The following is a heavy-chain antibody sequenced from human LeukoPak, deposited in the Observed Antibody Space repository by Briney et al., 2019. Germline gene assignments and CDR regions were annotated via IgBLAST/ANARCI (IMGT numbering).Heavy chain of an antibody. CDR1: GFTVSSNY. D-gene: IGHD2-15*01. V-gene: IGHV3-53*01. CDR2: IYSGGTT. Sequence: QAGGSLRLSCAASGFTVSSNYMSWVRQAPGKGLEWGSVIYSGGTTYYADSVKGRFTISRDNSKNTLYLQMNSLRAEDTAVYYCARAHCSGGSCYIFDYWGQGTLVTVSS. J-gene: IGHJ4*02. CDR3: ARAHCSGGSCYIFDY.